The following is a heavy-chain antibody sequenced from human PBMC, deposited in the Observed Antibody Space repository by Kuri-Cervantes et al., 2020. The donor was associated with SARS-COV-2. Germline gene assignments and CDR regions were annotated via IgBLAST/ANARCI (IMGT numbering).Heavy chain of an antibody. J-gene: IGHJ6*02. V-gene: IGHV3-23*01. CDR3: ARDFGSWYVFWSYYGMDV. D-gene: IGHD6-13*01. Sequence: GGSLRLSCAASGFTFSSYAMSWVRQAPGKGLEWVSAISGSGGSTYYADSVKGRFTISRDNSKNTLYLQMNSLRAEDTAVYYCARDFGSWYVFWSYYGMDVWGQGTTVTVSS. CDR1: GFTFSSYA. CDR2: ISGSGGST.